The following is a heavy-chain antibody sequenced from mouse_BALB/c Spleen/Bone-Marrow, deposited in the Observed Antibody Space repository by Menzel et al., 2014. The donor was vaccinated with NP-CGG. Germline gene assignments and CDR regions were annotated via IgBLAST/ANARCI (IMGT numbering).Heavy chain of an antibody. D-gene: IGHD1-1*01. J-gene: IGHJ2*01. CDR1: GFTFTAYY. CDR2: IRNKAYGYTT. Sequence: DVKLVESGGGLVQPGGSLRLSCATSGFTFTAYYMNWVRQPPGKALEWLAFIRNKAYGYTTEYSASVKGRFTISRDNSQNILYLQMNTLRAEDSATYLCARDMGGLLCHDWGQDITRPDPS. V-gene: IGHV7-3*02. CDR3: ARDMGGLLCHD.